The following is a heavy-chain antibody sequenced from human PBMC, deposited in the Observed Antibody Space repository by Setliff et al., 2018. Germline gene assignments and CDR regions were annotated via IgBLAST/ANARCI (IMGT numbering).Heavy chain of an antibody. CDR3: VKPTWAGEVASPFAFWCES. J-gene: IGHJ5*01. CDR2: IYESGST. Sequence: SETLSLTCTVSGGSISSSSYYWGWIRQPPGKGLEWIGSIYESGSTYYNPSLKSRVTISVDTSKNEFSLRLSSVTAADTAVYYCVKPTWAGEVASPFAFWCESWGQGTLVTVSS. CDR1: GGSISSSSYY. D-gene: IGHD3-3*01. V-gene: IGHV4-39*01.